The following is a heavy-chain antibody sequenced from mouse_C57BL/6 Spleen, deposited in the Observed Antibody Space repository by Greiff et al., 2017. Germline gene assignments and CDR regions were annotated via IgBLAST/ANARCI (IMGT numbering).Heavy chain of an antibody. J-gene: IGHJ4*01. Sequence: EVQRVESGGGLVKPGGSLKLSCAASGFTFSSYAMSWVRQTPEKRLEWVATISDGGSYTYYPDNVKGRFTISRDNAKNNLYLQMSHLKSEDTAMYYCARDRAYYGSNYYAMDYWGQGTSVTVSS. V-gene: IGHV5-4*01. CDR2: ISDGGSYT. D-gene: IGHD1-1*01. CDR1: GFTFSSYA. CDR3: ARDRAYYGSNYYAMDY.